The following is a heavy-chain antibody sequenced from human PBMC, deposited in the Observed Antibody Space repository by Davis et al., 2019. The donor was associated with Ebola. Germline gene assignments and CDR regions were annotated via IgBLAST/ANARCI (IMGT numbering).Heavy chain of an antibody. J-gene: IGHJ3*01. D-gene: IGHD4-17*01. CDR3: ARVHTSYGNAFDV. Sequence: GGSLRLSCQASGFIFTAYAMHWVRQAPGKGLEWISFISDTNAIYSADSVKGRFTISRDNAKNSLYLQMNSLKAEDTAMYYCARVHTSYGNAFDVWGRGTMVTVSS. CDR1: GFIFTAYA. V-gene: IGHV3-69-1*01. CDR2: ISDTNAI.